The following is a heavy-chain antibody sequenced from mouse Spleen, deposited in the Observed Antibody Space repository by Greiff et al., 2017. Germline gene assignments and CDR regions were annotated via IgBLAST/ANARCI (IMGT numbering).Heavy chain of an antibody. D-gene: IGHD2-1*01. Sequence: QVQLKESGAELARPGASVKMSCKASGYTFTSYTMHWVKQRPGQGLEWIGYINPSSGYTKYNQKFKDKATLTADKSSSTAYMQLSSLTSEDSAVYYCAREGNSYFDVWGAGTTVTVSS. CDR2: INPSSGYT. J-gene: IGHJ1*01. CDR3: AREGNSYFDV. CDR1: GYTFTSYT. V-gene: IGHV1-4*01.